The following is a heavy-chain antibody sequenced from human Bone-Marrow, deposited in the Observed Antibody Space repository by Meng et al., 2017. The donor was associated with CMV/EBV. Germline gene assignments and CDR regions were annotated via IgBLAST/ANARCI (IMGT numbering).Heavy chain of an antibody. D-gene: IGHD1/OR15-1a*01. CDR1: GYTFTGYY. CDR2: INPNSGGT. J-gene: IGHJ6*02. CDR3: ARWVNRLDYYYYGMYV. Sequence: SVNVSRMASGYTFTGYYMHWVRQAPGQGLEWMGWINPNSGGTNYAQKFQGRVTMTRDTSISTAYMELSSLRAEDTAVYYCARWVNRLDYYYYGMYVWGQGTTVT. V-gene: IGHV1-2*02.